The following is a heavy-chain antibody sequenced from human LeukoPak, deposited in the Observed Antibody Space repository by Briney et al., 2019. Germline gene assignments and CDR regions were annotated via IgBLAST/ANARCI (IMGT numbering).Heavy chain of an antibody. V-gene: IGHV4-39*02. J-gene: IGHJ5*02. CDR3: ARLPGEFTYVLDP. CDR1: GGSISSSSYY. Sequence: SETLSLTCTVSGGSISSSSYYWGWIRQPPGKGLEWIGTIFYTGNTFYNPSLKSRVTMSVDTSKNHLYLKLSSVTAADTAVYYCARLPGEFTYVLDPWGQGTLVTVSS. D-gene: IGHD5-18*01. CDR2: IFYTGNT.